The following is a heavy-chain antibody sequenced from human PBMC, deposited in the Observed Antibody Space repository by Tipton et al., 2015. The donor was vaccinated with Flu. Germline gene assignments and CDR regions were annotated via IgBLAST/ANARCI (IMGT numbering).Heavy chain of an antibody. CDR1: GFTASSNY. V-gene: IGHV3-66*01. Sequence: SLRLSCAASGFTASSNYMSWVRQAPGKGLEWVSVIYSGGSTYYADSVKGRFTISRDNSKNTLYLQMNSLRAEDTAVYYCARSNPLIPGYFDYWGQGTLVPVSS. D-gene: IGHD2-21*01. CDR3: ARSNPLIPGYFDY. CDR2: IYSGGST. J-gene: IGHJ4*02.